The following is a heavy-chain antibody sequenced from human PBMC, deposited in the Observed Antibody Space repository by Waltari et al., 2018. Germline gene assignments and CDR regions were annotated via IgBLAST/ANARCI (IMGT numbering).Heavy chain of an antibody. CDR3: ARDWECFDS. Sequence: EVQMVEPGGGLVQPGGSLRLSCAASGFTFSSYWMSWVRQAPGKGLEWVANIKHDGSEEYYVDSVKGRFTISRDNAKNSLSLQMNSLRAEDTAIYYCARDWECFDSWGQGTLVTVSS. D-gene: IGHD1-26*01. V-gene: IGHV3-7*01. J-gene: IGHJ4*02. CDR1: GFTFSSYW. CDR2: IKHDGSEE.